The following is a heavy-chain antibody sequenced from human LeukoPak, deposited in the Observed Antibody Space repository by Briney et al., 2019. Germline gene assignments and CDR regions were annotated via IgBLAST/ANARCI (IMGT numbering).Heavy chain of an antibody. CDR3: ARGNVVAATDFDY. CDR2: INPTGGST. Sequence: GASVKVSCKASGYTFPSYFMHWVRQAPGQGLEWMGIINPTGGSTTYAQKFQGRVTMTRDTSTSTAYMELSSLRSEDTAVYYCARGNVVAATDFDYWGQGTLVTVSS. CDR1: GYTFPSYF. V-gene: IGHV1-46*01. J-gene: IGHJ4*02. D-gene: IGHD2-15*01.